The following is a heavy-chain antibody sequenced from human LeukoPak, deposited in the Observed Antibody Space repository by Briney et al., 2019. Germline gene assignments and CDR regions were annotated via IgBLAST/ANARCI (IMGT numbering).Heavy chain of an antibody. CDR1: GGSIRYSSYY. V-gene: IGHV4-39*01. J-gene: IGHJ4*02. CDR2: VYYSGST. Sequence: SETLSLTCTVSGGSIRYSSYYWGWIRQPPGKGLEWIGSVYYSGSTYSNPSLKSRVTIFVDTSENQFSLKLSSVTAADTAVYYCARGFRGLGNDYWGQGTLVTVSS. CDR3: ARGFRGLGNDY. D-gene: IGHD7-27*01.